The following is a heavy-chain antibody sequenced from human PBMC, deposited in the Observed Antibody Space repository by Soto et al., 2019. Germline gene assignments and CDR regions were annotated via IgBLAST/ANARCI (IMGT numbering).Heavy chain of an antibody. Sequence: PSETLSLTCTLSGGSISSSSYYWGWIRQPPGKGLEWIGSIYYSGSTYYNPSLKSRVTISVDTSKNQFSLKLISVTAADTAVYYCARPWPYYYYYGMDVWGQGTTVTVSS. J-gene: IGHJ6*02. CDR1: GGSISSSSYY. CDR2: IYYSGST. V-gene: IGHV4-39*01. CDR3: ARPWPYYYYYGMDV.